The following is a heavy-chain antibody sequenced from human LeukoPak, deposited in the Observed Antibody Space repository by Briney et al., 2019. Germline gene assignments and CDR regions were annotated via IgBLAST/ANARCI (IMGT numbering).Heavy chain of an antibody. Sequence: GASVKVSCKASGYTFTSYDINWVRQATGQGLEWMGWMNPNSGNTGYAQKFQGRVTMTRNTSISTAYMELSSLRSEDTAVYYCARKKLAVADRGLDYWGQGTLVTVSS. CDR1: GYTFTSYD. D-gene: IGHD6-19*01. CDR3: ARKKLAVADRGLDY. V-gene: IGHV1-8*01. J-gene: IGHJ4*02. CDR2: MNPNSGNT.